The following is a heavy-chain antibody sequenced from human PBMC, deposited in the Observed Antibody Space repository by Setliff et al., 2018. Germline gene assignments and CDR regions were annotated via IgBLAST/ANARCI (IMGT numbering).Heavy chain of an antibody. J-gene: IGHJ4*02. Sequence: VASVKVSCKASGYTFTGYYMHWVRQAPGQGLEWMGWINPNSGGTNYAQKFQGWVTMTRDTSISTAYMELSSLRSEDTAVYYCAKRGPYCSGGTCHYYFDYWGQGMLVTVSS. CDR2: INPNSGGT. V-gene: IGHV1-2*04. D-gene: IGHD2-15*01. CDR1: GYTFTGYY. CDR3: AKRGPYCSGGTCHYYFDY.